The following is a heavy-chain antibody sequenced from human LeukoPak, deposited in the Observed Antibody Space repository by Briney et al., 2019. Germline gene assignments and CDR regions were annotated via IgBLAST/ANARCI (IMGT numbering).Heavy chain of an antibody. CDR2: INPSGGST. J-gene: IGHJ4*02. D-gene: IGHD1-26*01. V-gene: IGHV1-46*01. Sequence: AASVKVSCKASGYTFTSYYMHWVRQAPGQGLEWMGIINPSGGSTSYAQKFQGRVTMTRDMSTSTVYMELSSLRSEDTAVYYCARDGEWEHIDYWGQGTLVTVSS. CDR3: ARDGEWEHIDY. CDR1: GYTFTSYY.